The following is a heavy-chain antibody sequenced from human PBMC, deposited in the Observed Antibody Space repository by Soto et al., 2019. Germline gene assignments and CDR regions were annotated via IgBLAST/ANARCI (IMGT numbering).Heavy chain of an antibody. Sequence: SETLSLTCTVSGVSISSGDYYWSWIRQPPGKGLEWIGYIYYSGSTYYNPSLKSRVTISVDTSKNQFSLKLSSVTAADTAVYYCASEPHDYVWGSYRYRYGWFDPWGQGTLVTVSS. D-gene: IGHD3-16*02. CDR2: IYYSGST. J-gene: IGHJ5*02. V-gene: IGHV4-30-4*01. CDR1: GVSISSGDYY. CDR3: ASEPHDYVWGSYRYRYGWFDP.